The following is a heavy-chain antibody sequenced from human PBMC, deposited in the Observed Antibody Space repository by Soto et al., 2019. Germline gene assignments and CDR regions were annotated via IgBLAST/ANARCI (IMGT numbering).Heavy chain of an antibody. D-gene: IGHD5-18*01. CDR3: AGLRGYSYGSGRDYYYYGMDV. CDR1: GGSFSGYY. V-gene: IGHV4-34*01. Sequence: QVQLQQWGAGLLKPSETLSLTCAVYGGSFSGYYWSWIRQPPGKGLEWIGEINHSGSTNYNPSLKSRVTISVDTSKNQFSLKLSSVTAADTAVYYCAGLRGYSYGSGRDYYYYGMDVWGQGTTVTVSS. J-gene: IGHJ6*02. CDR2: INHSGST.